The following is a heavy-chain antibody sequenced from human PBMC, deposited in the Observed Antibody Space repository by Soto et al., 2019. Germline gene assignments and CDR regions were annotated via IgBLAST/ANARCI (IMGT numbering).Heavy chain of an antibody. Sequence: EVQLLESGGGLVQPGGSLRLSCAASGFTFSSYTMSWVRQAPGKGLEWVSAISGSGGSTYYADSVKGRFTISRDNSKNTLYLQMNSLRAEDTAVYYCAKGDYSNYGGPDYWGQGTLVTVSS. J-gene: IGHJ4*02. D-gene: IGHD4-4*01. CDR2: ISGSGGST. CDR1: GFTFSSYT. CDR3: AKGDYSNYGGPDY. V-gene: IGHV3-23*01.